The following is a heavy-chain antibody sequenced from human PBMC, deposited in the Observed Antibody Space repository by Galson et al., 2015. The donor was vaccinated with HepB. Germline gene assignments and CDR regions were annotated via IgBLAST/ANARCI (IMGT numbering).Heavy chain of an antibody. CDR2: INSDGSST. CDR1: GFTFSSYW. CDR3: ARAPVGGFPPSVSFDI. V-gene: IGHV3-74*01. D-gene: IGHD3-16*01. J-gene: IGHJ3*02. Sequence: SLRLSCAASGFTFSSYWMHWVRQAPGKGLVWVSRINSDGSSTSYADSVKGRFTISRDNAKNTLYLQMNSLRAEDTAVYYCARAPVGGFPPSVSFDIWGQGTMVTVSS.